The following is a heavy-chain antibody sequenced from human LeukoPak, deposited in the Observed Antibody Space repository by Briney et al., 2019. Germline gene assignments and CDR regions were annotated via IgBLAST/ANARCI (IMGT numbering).Heavy chain of an antibody. J-gene: IGHJ3*01. CDR2: IIPALDRA. V-gene: IGHV1-69*04. Sequence: ASVKVSCKASGDNFNNYAVNWVQQAPGQGLQWMGRIIPALDRANYAHNFQGRLTITADKSTKTAYMELSSLRSEDTGLYFCARRTDAVDDAFDVWGQGTMLTVSS. CDR3: ARRTDAVDDAFDV. CDR1: GDNFNNYA. D-gene: IGHD3/OR15-3a*01.